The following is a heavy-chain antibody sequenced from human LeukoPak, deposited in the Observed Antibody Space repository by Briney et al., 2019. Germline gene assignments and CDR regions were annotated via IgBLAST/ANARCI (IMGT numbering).Heavy chain of an antibody. D-gene: IGHD2-2*02. J-gene: IGHJ5*02. CDR3: ARDLGYQPLLYDQNRADWFDP. V-gene: IGHV1-2*02. CDR1: GYTFTSYD. Sequence: GASVKVSCKASGYTFTSYDINWVRQATGQGLEWMGWINPNSGGTNYAQKFQGRVTMTRDTSISTAYMELSRLRSDDTAVYYCARDLGYQPLLYDQNRADWFDPWGQGTLVTVSS. CDR2: INPNSGGT.